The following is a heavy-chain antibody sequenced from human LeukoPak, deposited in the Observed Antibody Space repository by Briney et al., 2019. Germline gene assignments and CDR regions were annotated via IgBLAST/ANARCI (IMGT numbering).Heavy chain of an antibody. D-gene: IGHD3-16*01. J-gene: IGHJ4*02. CDR2: ISYDGSNK. CDR1: GFTFSSYG. V-gene: IGHV3-30*18. CDR3: AKGGDDGDYFDS. Sequence: GGSLRLSCAASGFTFSSYGMHWVRQAPGKGLEWVAVISYDGSNKYYADSVKGRFTISRDNSKNTLYLQMNSLRAEDTAVYYCAKGGDDGDYFDSWGQGTLVTVSS.